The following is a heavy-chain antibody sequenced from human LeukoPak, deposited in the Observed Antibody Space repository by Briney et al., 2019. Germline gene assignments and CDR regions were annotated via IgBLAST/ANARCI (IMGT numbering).Heavy chain of an antibody. V-gene: IGHV3-21*01. CDR3: ARDYFAVANNGDGFDI. Sequence: PGGSLRLSCAASGFTFSSYSMNWVRQAPGKGREWVSSISSSNSYMYYADSVKGRFTISRDNAKNSLYLQMNSLRAEDTAVYYCARDYFAVANNGDGFDIWGQGTMVTISS. CDR1: GFTFSSYS. D-gene: IGHD6-19*01. CDR2: ISSSNSYM. J-gene: IGHJ3*02.